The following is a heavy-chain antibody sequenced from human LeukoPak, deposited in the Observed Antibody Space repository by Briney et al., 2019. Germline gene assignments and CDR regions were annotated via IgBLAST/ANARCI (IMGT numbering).Heavy chain of an antibody. V-gene: IGHV4-39*07. CDR3: ARDRDYGDYYGMDV. Sequence: SETLSLTCTVSGGSISSSSYYWGWIRQPPGKGLEWIGSIYYSGSTYYNPSLKSRVTMSVDTSKNQFSLKLSSVTAADTAVYYCARDRDYGDYYGMDVWGQGTTVTVSS. CDR2: IYYSGST. D-gene: IGHD4-17*01. CDR1: GGSISSSSYY. J-gene: IGHJ6*02.